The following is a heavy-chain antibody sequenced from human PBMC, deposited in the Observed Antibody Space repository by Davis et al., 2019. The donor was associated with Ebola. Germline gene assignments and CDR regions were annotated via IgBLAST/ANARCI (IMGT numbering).Heavy chain of an antibody. Sequence: GESLKISCKGSGYNFITYWIGWVRQMPGKGLEWMGIIYPGDSDTRSSPSLQGQVTISADKSMSTAYLQWSSLKASDTAMYYCVRRDGGIDFWGQGTLVTVSS. CDR2: IYPGDSDT. D-gene: IGHD3-16*01. CDR1: GYNFITYW. V-gene: IGHV5-51*01. CDR3: VRRDGGIDF. J-gene: IGHJ4*02.